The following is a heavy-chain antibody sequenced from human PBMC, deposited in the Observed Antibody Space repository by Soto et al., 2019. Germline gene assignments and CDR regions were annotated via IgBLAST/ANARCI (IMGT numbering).Heavy chain of an antibody. V-gene: IGHV4-30-4*01. Sequence: SETLSLTCTVSGGSISSGDYYWSWIRQPPGKGLEWIGYIYYSGSTYYNPSLKSRVTISVDTSKNQFSLKLNSMTAADTAIYYCARDNSRTFPAAPGDKKSDSSGWWFDPWGQGTLVTVSS. CDR1: GGSISSGDYY. CDR3: ARDNSRTFPAAPGDKKSDSSGWWFDP. CDR2: IYYSGST. J-gene: IGHJ5*02. D-gene: IGHD6-13*01.